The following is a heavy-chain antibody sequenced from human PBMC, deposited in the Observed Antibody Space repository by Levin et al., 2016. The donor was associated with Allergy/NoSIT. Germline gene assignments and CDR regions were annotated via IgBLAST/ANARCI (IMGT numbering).Heavy chain of an antibody. J-gene: IGHJ4*02. CDR2: IYPGDSDM. D-gene: IGHD2-2*01. CDR3: ARGYCSSTSCYGVLVY. V-gene: IGHV5-51*01. Sequence: VRQMPGKGLEWMGIIYPGDSDMRYSPSFQGQVTISADKSISTAYLQWSSLKASDTAMYYCARGYCSSTSCYGVLVYWGQGTLVTVSS.